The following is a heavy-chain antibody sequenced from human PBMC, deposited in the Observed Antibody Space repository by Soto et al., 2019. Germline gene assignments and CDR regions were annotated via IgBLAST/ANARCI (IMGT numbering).Heavy chain of an antibody. J-gene: IGHJ5*02. D-gene: IGHD2-21*01. CDR3: VRTGTARLLRHSWFET. V-gene: IGHV3-21*01. Sequence: VQLVESGGGLVKPGGSLRLSCAASGFTFNTYDMNWVRQAPGNVLECVSSITTSSSYIYYADSLKGRITISRDNAKNSLFLQLHSLRAVDTAVYYCVRTGTARLLRHSWFETWGQGTLFTVSS. CDR1: GFTFNTYD. CDR2: ITTSSSYI.